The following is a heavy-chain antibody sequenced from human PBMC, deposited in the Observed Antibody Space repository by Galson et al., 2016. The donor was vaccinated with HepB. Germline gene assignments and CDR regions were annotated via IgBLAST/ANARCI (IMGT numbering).Heavy chain of an antibody. CDR2: IYWDDDK. Sequence: PALVKPTQTLTLTCSFSGFSLTASGVGVGWIRQPPGKALEWLALIYWDDDKRYSPSLKSRLTITKDTSKNQVVLTMTNVDPVDTATYYCAHKKGAARSVRGFDCWGQGTLVTVSS. J-gene: IGHJ4*02. CDR3: AHKKGAARSVRGFDC. D-gene: IGHD6-6*01. CDR1: GFSLTASGVG. V-gene: IGHV2-5*02.